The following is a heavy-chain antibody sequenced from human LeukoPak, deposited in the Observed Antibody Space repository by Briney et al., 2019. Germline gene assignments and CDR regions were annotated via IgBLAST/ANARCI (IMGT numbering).Heavy chain of an antibody. CDR2: IYHSGST. CDR1: GYSISSGYY. J-gene: IGHJ4*02. Sequence: PSETLSLTCTVSGYSISSGYYWGWIRQPPGKGLEWIGSIYHSGSTYYNPSLKSRVTISVDTSKNQFSLKLSPVTAADTAVYYCGSYSYVSLGGYWGQGTLVTVSS. CDR3: GSYSYVSLGGY. D-gene: IGHD5-18*01. V-gene: IGHV4-38-2*02.